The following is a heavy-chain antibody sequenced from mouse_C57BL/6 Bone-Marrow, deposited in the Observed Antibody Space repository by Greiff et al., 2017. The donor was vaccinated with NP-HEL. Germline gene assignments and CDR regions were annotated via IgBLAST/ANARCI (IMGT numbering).Heavy chain of an antibody. Sequence: EVQLQQSGVELVRPGASVKLSCTASGFNIKDDYMHWVKQRPEQGLEWIGWIDPENGDTEYASKFQGKATITADTSSNTAYLQLSSLTSEDTAVYYCTTDSYYGRGWGQGTLVTVSA. D-gene: IGHD1-1*01. CDR1: GFNIKDDY. CDR2: IDPENGDT. V-gene: IGHV14-4*01. CDR3: TTDSYYGRG. J-gene: IGHJ3*02.